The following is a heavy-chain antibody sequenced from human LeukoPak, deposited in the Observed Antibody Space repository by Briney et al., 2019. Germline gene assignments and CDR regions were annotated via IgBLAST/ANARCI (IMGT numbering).Heavy chain of an antibody. D-gene: IGHD4-11*01. CDR3: ARDLDYSTGFDY. Sequence: PGGSLRLSCATSRFTFSSSTFGSYTMNWVRQAPGKGLEWVSSISSTGTYIYYTDSVKGRFTISRDIANSLLYLQMNSLRADDTAVYYCARDLDYSTGFDYWGQGTLVIVSS. CDR1: RFTFSSSTFGSYT. CDR2: ISSTGTYI. V-gene: IGHV3-21*01. J-gene: IGHJ4*02.